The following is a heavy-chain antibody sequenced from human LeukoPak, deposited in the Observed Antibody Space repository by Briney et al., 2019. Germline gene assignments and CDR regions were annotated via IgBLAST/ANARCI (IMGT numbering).Heavy chain of an antibody. V-gene: IGHV4-59*08. D-gene: IGHD3-10*01. J-gene: IGHJ4*02. Sequence: SETLSLTCTVSGGSISSYHWSWIRQPPGKGLEWIGYISYSGSTNYNPSLKSRVTISVDTSKNQFSLRLSSVTAAETAVYYCARHLDYYGSGTYEFWGQGTLVTVSS. CDR2: ISYSGST. CDR3: ARHLDYYGSGTYEF. CDR1: GGSISSYH.